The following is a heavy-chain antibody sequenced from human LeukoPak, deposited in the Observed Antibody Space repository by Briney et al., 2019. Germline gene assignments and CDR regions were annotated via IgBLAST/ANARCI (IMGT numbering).Heavy chain of an antibody. CDR1: GFTFKKYW. Sequence: GGSLRLSCAASGFTFKKYWMNWVRQAPGKGLEWVSYISSSSSTMYYADSVKGRFTISRGNAKNSLYLQMNSLRVEDTAVYYCARDESGDNDAFDIWGQGTMVTVSS. D-gene: IGHD2-21*01. V-gene: IGHV3-48*04. J-gene: IGHJ3*02. CDR2: ISSSSSTM. CDR3: ARDESGDNDAFDI.